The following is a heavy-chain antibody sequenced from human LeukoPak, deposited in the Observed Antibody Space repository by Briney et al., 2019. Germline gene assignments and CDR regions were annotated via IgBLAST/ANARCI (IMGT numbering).Heavy chain of an antibody. CDR2: IRDSGET. J-gene: IGHJ5*02. D-gene: IGHD4-17*01. Sequence: GGSQRLSCAGSGFSVSNYYMSWVRQAPGKGLEWVSLIRDSGETFYADSVKGRFTISRDNSKNTMYPQMNRLRVEDTAVYFCARDRAVTQDWVEFDPWGQGTLVTVSS. CDR1: GFSVSNYY. V-gene: IGHV3-66*03. CDR3: ARDRAVTQDWVEFDP.